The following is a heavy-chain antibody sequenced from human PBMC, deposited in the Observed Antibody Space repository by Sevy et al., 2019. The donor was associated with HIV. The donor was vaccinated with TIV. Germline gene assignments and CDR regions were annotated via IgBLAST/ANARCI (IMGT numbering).Heavy chain of an antibody. V-gene: IGHV3-20*01. Sequence: GGSVRLSCAASGFTFDDYGMSWVRQTPGKGLEWVSTINWNAGSTGYADSVKGRFTISRDNAKNSLYLEMNNLRAEDTALYHCARGKGYSSGEAFDIWGQGTMVTVSS. CDR3: ARGKGYSSGEAFDI. D-gene: IGHD6-19*01. CDR1: GFTFDDYG. CDR2: INWNAGST. J-gene: IGHJ3*02.